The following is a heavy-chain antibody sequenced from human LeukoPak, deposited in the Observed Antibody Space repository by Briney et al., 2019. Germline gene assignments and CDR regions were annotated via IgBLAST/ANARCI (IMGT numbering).Heavy chain of an antibody. J-gene: IGHJ5*02. CDR3: ARDSERELYSSSWPNWFDP. D-gene: IGHD6-13*01. CDR2: INAGNGNT. V-gene: IGHV1-3*01. CDR1: GYTFTSYA. Sequence: GASVKVSCKASGYTFTSYAMHWVRQASGQRLEWMGWINAGNGNTKYSQKFQGRVTITRDTSASTAYMELSSLRSEDTAVYYCARDSERELYSSSWPNWFDPWGRGTLVTVSS.